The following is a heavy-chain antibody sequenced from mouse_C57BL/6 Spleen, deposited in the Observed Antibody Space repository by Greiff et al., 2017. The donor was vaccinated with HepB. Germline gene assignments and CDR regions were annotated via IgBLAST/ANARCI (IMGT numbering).Heavy chain of an antibody. CDR1: GYTFTSYT. D-gene: IGHD2-4*01. V-gene: IGHV1-4*01. Sequence: VQLQESGAELARPGASVKMSCKASGYTFTSYTMHWVKQRPGQGLEWIGYINPSSGYTKYNQKFKDQATLTADKSSSTAYMQLSSLTSEDSAVYYCARDYGLDYWGQGTTLTVSS. CDR2: INPSSGYT. J-gene: IGHJ2*01. CDR3: ARDYGLDY.